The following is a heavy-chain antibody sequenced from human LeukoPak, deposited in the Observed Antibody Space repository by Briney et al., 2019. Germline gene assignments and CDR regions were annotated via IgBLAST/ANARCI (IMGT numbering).Heavy chain of an antibody. J-gene: IGHJ6*03. Sequence: AASVKVSCKASGYTFTSYGISWVRQAPGQGLEWMGWISAYNGNTNYAQKLQGRVTMTTDTSTSTAYMELRSLRSDDTAVYYCARTVYGDYPIPYYYMDVWGKGTTVTVSS. CDR3: ARTVYGDYPIPYYYMDV. D-gene: IGHD4-17*01. CDR2: ISAYNGNT. V-gene: IGHV1-18*01. CDR1: GYTFTSYG.